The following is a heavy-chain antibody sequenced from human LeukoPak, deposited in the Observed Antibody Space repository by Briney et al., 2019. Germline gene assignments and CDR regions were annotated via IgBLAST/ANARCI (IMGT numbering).Heavy chain of an antibody. V-gene: IGHV3-15*01. Sequence: PGGSLRLSCAASGFTFSNAWMSWVRQAPGKGLEWVGRIKSKADGGTTDYAAPVKGRFTISRDDSKNTLYLQMNSLKTEDTAVYYCTTDPMYYDILTGYYRPYYFDYWGQGTLVTVSS. CDR3: TTDPMYYDILTGYYRPYYFDY. CDR1: GFTFSNAW. D-gene: IGHD3-9*01. J-gene: IGHJ4*02. CDR2: IKSKADGGTT.